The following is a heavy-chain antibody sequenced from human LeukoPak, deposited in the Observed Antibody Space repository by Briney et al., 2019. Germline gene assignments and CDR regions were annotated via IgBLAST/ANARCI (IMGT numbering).Heavy chain of an antibody. CDR2: INHSGST. V-gene: IGHV4-34*01. CDR3: ARSAANSSGWYLFGY. Sequence: SETLSLTCAVYGGSFSGYYWSWIRQPPGKGLEWIGEINHSGSTNYNPSLKSRVTISVDTSKNQFSLKLSSVTAADTAVYYCARSAANSSGWYLFGYWGQGTLVTVSS. J-gene: IGHJ4*02. CDR1: GGSFSGYY. D-gene: IGHD6-19*01.